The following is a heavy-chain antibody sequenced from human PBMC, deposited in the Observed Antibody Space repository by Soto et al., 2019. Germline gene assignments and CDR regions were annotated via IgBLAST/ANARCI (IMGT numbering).Heavy chain of an antibody. CDR2: ISAYNGNT. V-gene: IGHV1-18*01. CDR3: ARGPNYYGSGSYQQADAFDI. CDR1: GYTFTSYG. Sequence: GASVKVSCKASGYTFTSYGISWVRQAPGQGLEWMGWISAYNGNTNYAQKLQGRVTMTTDTSTSTAYMELRSLRSDDTAVYYCARGPNYYGSGSYQQADAFDIWGQGTMVTVSS. D-gene: IGHD3-10*01. J-gene: IGHJ3*02.